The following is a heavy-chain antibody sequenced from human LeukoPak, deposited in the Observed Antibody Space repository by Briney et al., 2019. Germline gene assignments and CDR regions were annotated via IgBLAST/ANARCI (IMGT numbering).Heavy chain of an antibody. V-gene: IGHV3-53*01. D-gene: IGHD3-22*01. J-gene: IGHJ4*02. CDR1: GFTVSSNY. CDR3: AKDQYYDSSGYYWF. Sequence: GGSLRLSCAASGFTVSSNYMSWVRQAPGKGLEWVSVIYSGGSTYYADSVKGRFTISRDNSKNTLYLQMNSLRAEDTAVYYCAKDQYYDSSGYYWFWGQGTLVTVSS. CDR2: IYSGGST.